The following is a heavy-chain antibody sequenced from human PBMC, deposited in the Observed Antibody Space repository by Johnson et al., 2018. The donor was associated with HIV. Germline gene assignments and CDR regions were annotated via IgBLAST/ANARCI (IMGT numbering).Heavy chain of an antibody. CDR1: GFTFSSYA. J-gene: IGHJ3*02. Sequence: VHLVESGGGAVQPGRSLRLSCAASGFTFSSYAMHWVRQAPGKGLEWVAVISYDGSNKYYADSVKGRFTISRANSKNTLYLQMNSLKTEDTAVYYCTTGVEWLSGDAFDIWGQGTMVTVSS. V-gene: IGHV3-30*04. D-gene: IGHD3-3*01. CDR3: TTGVEWLSGDAFDI. CDR2: ISYDGSNK.